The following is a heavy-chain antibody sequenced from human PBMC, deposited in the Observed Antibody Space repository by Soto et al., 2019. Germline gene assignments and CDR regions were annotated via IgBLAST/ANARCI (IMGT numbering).Heavy chain of an antibody. D-gene: IGHD2-15*01. CDR2: LYIADGT. J-gene: IGHJ3*02. CDR1: GFTVNGKKY. Sequence: GGSLRLSCAASGFTVNGKKYITWVRQAPGKGLEWVSALYIADGTFYADSVKGRFTVSIDSSKNTVYLQMNNLSPEDTAVYYCATWLLREHAFDIWGLGTMVTVSS. V-gene: IGHV3-53*01. CDR3: ATWLLREHAFDI.